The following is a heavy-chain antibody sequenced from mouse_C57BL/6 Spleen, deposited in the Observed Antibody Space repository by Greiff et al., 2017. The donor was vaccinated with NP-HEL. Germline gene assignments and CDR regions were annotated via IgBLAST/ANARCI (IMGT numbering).Heavy chain of an antibody. V-gene: IGHV1-53*01. J-gene: IGHJ4*01. D-gene: IGHD1-2*01. Sequence: QVQLQQPGTELVKPGASVKLSCKASGYTFTSYWMHWVKQRPGQGLEWIGNINPSNGGTNYNEKFKSKATLTVDKSSSTAYMQLSSLTSEDSAVYYGARRGTAGVYYYAMDYWGQGTSVTVSS. CDR3: ARRGTAGVYYYAMDY. CDR2: INPSNGGT. CDR1: GYTFTSYW.